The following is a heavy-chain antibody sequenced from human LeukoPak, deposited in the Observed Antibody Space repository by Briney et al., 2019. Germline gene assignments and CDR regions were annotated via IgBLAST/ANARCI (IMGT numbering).Heavy chain of an antibody. D-gene: IGHD3-10*01. V-gene: IGHV3-48*03. CDR3: ARQRDDGSGSYYNRLLFYYYYYMDV. J-gene: IGHJ6*03. Sequence: PGGSLRLSCAASGFTFSSYEMNWVRQAPGKGLEWVSYISSSGSTIYYADSVKGRFTISRDNAKNSLYLQMNSLRAEDTAVYYCARQRDDGSGSYYNRLLFYYYYYMDVWGKGTTVTISS. CDR1: GFTFSSYE. CDR2: ISSSGSTI.